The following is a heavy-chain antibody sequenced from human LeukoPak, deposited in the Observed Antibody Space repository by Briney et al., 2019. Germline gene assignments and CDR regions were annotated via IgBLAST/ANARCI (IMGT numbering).Heavy chain of an antibody. J-gene: IGHJ4*02. D-gene: IGHD6-13*01. CDR2: ISSSSSYI. CDR3: ASFIAAAGTTGGY. Sequence: GGSLRLSCAASGFTFGSYSMNWVRQAPGKGLEWVSSISSSSSYIYYADSVKGRFTISRDNAKNSLYLQMNSLRAEDTAVYYCASFIAAAGTTGGYWGQGTLVTVSS. V-gene: IGHV3-21*01. CDR1: GFTFGSYS.